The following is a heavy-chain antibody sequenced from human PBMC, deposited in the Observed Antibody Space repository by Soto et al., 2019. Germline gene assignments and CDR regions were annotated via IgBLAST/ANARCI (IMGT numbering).Heavy chain of an antibody. J-gene: IGHJ4*02. D-gene: IGHD3-3*01. CDR1: GFSLSTSGVG. CDR3: APTYDFWSGFPY. Sequence: KQSGPTLVKPTQTLTLTCPFSGFSLSTSGVGVGWIRQPPGNALEWLALIYWDDDKRYSPSLKSRLTITKDTSKNQVVLTMTNMDPVDTATYYCAPTYDFWSGFPYWGQGTLVTVSS. CDR2: IYWDDDK. V-gene: IGHV2-5*02.